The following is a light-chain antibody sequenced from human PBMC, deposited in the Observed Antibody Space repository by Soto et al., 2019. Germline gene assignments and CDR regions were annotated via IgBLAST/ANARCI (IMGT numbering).Light chain of an antibody. CDR1: SSNIGAGYD. CDR3: QSYGSGPGGLVV. V-gene: IGLV1-40*01. J-gene: IGLJ2*01. Sequence: QSVLTQPPSVSGAPGQRVTISCTGSSSNIGAGYDVHWYQQLPGTAPKLLIYGNSNRPSGVPDRFYGSKSGTSASLAIPGIQALEEADEAYQSYGSGPGGLVVFGGGTKVTVL. CDR2: GNS.